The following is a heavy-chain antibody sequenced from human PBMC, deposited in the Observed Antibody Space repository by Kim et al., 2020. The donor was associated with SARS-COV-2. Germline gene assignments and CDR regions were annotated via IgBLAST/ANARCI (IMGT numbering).Heavy chain of an antibody. J-gene: IGHJ3*01. CDR2: IGATDGST. V-gene: IGHV3-23*01. CDR3: AKDGSSGNTNWAPSDL. Sequence: GGSLRLSCTASGFTFTKYAMNWVRQAPGKGPEWVSSIGATDGSTYYAGSVGGRFTISRDNSKNTLNLQMNSLRVEDTALYYCAKDGSSGNTNWAPSDLWGQGTMVTVSS. D-gene: IGHD1-26*01. CDR1: GFTFTKYA.